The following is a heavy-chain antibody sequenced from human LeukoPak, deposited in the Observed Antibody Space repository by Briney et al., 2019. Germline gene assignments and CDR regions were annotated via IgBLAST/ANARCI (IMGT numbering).Heavy chain of an antibody. D-gene: IGHD4-17*01. J-gene: IGHJ5*02. V-gene: IGHV5-10-1*01. Sequence: GESLKISCKGSGYSFTSYWISWVRQLPGKGLEWMGRIDPSDSYTNYSPSFQGHVTISADKSISTAYLQWSSLKASDTAMYYCARHPNKAYGDYGVDWFDPWGQGTLVTVSS. CDR3: ARHPNKAYGDYGVDWFDP. CDR1: GYSFTSYW. CDR2: IDPSDSYT.